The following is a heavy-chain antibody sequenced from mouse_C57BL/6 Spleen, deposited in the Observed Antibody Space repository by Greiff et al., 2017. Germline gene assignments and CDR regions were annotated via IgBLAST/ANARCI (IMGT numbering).Heavy chain of an antibody. V-gene: IGHV5-4*01. J-gene: IGHJ2*01. CDR3: ARDRYDGFYFDY. CDR2: ISDGGSYT. Sequence: EVQGVESGAGLVKPGGSLKLSCAASGFTFSSYAMSWVRQTPEKRLEWVATISDGGSYTYYPDNVKGRFTISRDNAKNNLYLQMSHLKSEDTAMYYCARDRYDGFYFDYWGQGTTLTVSS. CDR1: GFTFSSYA. D-gene: IGHD2-3*01.